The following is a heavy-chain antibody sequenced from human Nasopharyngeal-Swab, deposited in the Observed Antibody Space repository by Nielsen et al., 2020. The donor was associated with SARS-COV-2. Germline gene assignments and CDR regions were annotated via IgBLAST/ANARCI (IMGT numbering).Heavy chain of an antibody. CDR3: ARSYNPGGFGWLLSND. V-gene: IGHV3-30*04. CDR2: ISYGGGHE. J-gene: IGHJ4*02. D-gene: IGHD3-9*01. CDR1: GFTFSSYP. Sequence: GGSLRLSCEASGFTFSSYPMQWVRRAPGKGLEWVSVISYGGGHEHYADSVKGRFTISRDNSKNTLYLQMNSLTVDDTAVYYCARSYNPGGFGWLLSNDWGQGTLVTVSS.